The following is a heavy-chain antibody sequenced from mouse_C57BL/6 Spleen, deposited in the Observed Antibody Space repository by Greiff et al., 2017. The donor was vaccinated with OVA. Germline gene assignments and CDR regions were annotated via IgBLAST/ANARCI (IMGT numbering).Heavy chain of an antibody. CDR3: ARGGWADY. V-gene: IGHV1-69*01. Sequence: VQLQQSGPELVMPGASVKLSCKASGYTFTDYCMHWVKQSPGQGLEWIGEIDPSDSYTNYNQKFKCKSTLTVDKSSSTAYMQLRSLTSEDSAVYYCARGGWADYWGQGTTLTVSS. D-gene: IGHD2-3*01. CDR1: GYTFTDYC. CDR2: IDPSDSYT. J-gene: IGHJ2*01.